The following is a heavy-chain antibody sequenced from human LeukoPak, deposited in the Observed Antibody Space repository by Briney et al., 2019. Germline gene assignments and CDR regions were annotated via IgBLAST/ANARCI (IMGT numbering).Heavy chain of an antibody. D-gene: IGHD3-10*01. Sequence: HGEPLHISSQASTYPFTNYWIAWVRQMPGKGLEWMGIIYPVDSDTRYSPSFQGHVTISADKSISTAYLQWSSLKPSDTAMYYCARHGGLGYYGSGSPRTAFDHWGQGTLVTVSS. V-gene: IGHV5-51*01. CDR2: IYPVDSDT. CDR1: TYPFTNYW. CDR3: ARHGGLGYYGSGSPRTAFDH. J-gene: IGHJ5*02.